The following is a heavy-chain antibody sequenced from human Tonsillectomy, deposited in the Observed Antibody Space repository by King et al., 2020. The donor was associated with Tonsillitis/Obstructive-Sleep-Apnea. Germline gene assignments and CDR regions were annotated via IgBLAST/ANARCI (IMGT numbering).Heavy chain of an antibody. D-gene: IGHD2-2*02. CDR3: APWIGYCSSTSCYTGFDP. CDR2: IYWDXDK. V-gene: IGHV2-5*02. CDR1: GXXLSTSGVG. J-gene: IGHJ5*02. Sequence: QVTLKESGPTLVKPTQTLTLTCAFXGXXLSTSGVGVGWIRQPPGKAXEWLALIYWDXDKRYSPSLKSRLTITKDTSKNQVVLTMTNMDPVDTATYYCAPWIGYCSSTSCYTGFDPWGQGTLVTVSS.